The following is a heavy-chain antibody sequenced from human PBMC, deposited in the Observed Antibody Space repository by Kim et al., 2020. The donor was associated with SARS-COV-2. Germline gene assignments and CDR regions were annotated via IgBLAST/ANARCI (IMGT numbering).Heavy chain of an antibody. CDR2: IYPGDSDF. D-gene: IGHD6-13*01. CDR3: ARDNGLADGTFDL. V-gene: IGHV5-51*01. J-gene: IGHJ4*02. Sequence: GESLKISCKGSGYNFSRHWIAWVRQMPGKGLEWMGVIYPGDSDFRNSPSLQGQVTMSADKSFNTAYLHWSSLQASDTAIYYCARDNGLADGTFDLWGQGTLVTVSS. CDR1: GYNFSRHW.